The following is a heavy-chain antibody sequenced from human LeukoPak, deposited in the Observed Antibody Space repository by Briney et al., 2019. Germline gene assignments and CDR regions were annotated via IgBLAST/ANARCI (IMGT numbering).Heavy chain of an antibody. D-gene: IGHD3-10*01. CDR2: ISSSGSTI. Sequence: GGSLRLSCAASGFTFSDYYMSWIRQAPGKGLEWVSYISSSGSTIYYVDSVKGRFTISRDNAKNSLYLQMNSLRAEDTAVYYCAGALWFGELTDWGQGTLVTVSS. J-gene: IGHJ4*02. CDR1: GFTFSDYY. CDR3: AGALWFGELTD. V-gene: IGHV3-11*01.